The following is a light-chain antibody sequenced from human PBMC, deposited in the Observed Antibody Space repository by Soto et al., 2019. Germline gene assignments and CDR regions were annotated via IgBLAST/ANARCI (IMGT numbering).Light chain of an antibody. CDR2: DAS. Sequence: DIQMTQSPSTLSESVVDRVTITCRASQSISSWLAWYQQKPGKAPKLLIYDASSLESGVPSRFSGSGSGTEFTLTISSLQPDDFATYYCQQYNSYSPWTFGQGTKVEIK. J-gene: IGKJ1*01. V-gene: IGKV1-5*01. CDR1: QSISSW. CDR3: QQYNSYSPWT.